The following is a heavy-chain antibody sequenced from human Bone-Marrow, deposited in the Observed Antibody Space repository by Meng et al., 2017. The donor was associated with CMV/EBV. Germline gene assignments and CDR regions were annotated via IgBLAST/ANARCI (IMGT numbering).Heavy chain of an antibody. CDR2: IYSGGST. V-gene: IGHV3-53*01. Sequence: GGSLRLSCAASGFTVSSNYMSWVRQAPGKGLEWVSVIYSGGSTYYADSVKGRFTISRDNSKNTLYLQMNSLRAEDTAVYYCARRSEQQLVGGGMDVWGQGTTVTVSS. J-gene: IGHJ6*02. CDR1: GFTVSSNY. D-gene: IGHD6-13*01. CDR3: ARRSEQQLVGGGMDV.